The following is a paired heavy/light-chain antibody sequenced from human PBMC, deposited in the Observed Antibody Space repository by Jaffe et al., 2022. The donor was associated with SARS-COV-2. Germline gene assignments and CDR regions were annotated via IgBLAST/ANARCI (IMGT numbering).Heavy chain of an antibody. CDR1: GYTFTSYG. Sequence: QVHLVQSGTEVKKPGASVKVSCKASGYTFTSYGITWVRQAPGQGLEWMGWISGNNGNTRYAQKLQGRVTLTTETSTNTAYMELRSLRSDDTAVYYCARDVHGGYYSDGTGYYLDYWGQGTLVSVSS. D-gene: IGHD3-22*01. V-gene: IGHV1-18*01. CDR3: ARDVHGGYYSDGTGYYLDY. J-gene: IGHJ4*02. CDR2: ISGNNGNT.
Light chain of an antibody. V-gene: IGKV1-39*01. CDR1: QSISRY. CDR2: AAS. Sequence: DIQMTHSPSSLSASVGDRVTITCRASQSISRYLNWYQQKPGKAPKLLIYAASNLQSGVPSRFSGSGSGTDFTLTISSLQPEDFATYYCQQSYTSPYTFGLGTNLQIK. CDR3: QQSYTSPYT. J-gene: IGKJ2*01.